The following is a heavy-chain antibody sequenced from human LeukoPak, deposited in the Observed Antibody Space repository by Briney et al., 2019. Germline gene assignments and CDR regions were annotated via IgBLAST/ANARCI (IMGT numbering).Heavy chain of an antibody. CDR3: AKSRGIVGATGYFDY. CDR1: GFTFDDYT. Sequence: QSGGSLRLSCAASGFTFDDYTMHWVRHAPGKGLEWVSLISWDGGSTYYADSVKGRFTISRDNSKNSLYLQMNSLRTEDTALYYCAKSRGIVGATGYFDYWGQGILVTVSS. CDR2: ISWDGGST. V-gene: IGHV3-43*01. J-gene: IGHJ4*02. D-gene: IGHD1-26*01.